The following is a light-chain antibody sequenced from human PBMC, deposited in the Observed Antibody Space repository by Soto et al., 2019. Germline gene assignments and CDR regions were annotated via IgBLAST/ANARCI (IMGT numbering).Light chain of an antibody. V-gene: IGLV1-47*02. J-gene: IGLJ3*02. CDR3: AAWDDSLSGWV. Sequence: QSVLTQPPSASGTPGQRVPISCSGSSSNIGSNYVYWYQQLPGTAPKLLIDSNNQRPSGVADRFSGSKSGTSASLASSGLRSEDEADYYCAAWDDSLSGWVFGGGTKLTVL. CDR2: SNN. CDR1: SSNIGSNY.